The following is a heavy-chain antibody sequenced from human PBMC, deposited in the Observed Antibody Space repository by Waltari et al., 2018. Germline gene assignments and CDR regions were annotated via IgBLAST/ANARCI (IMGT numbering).Heavy chain of an antibody. Sequence: QVQLQESGPGLLKPSETLSLTCNVSGGSISGSYCNWIRQSPGTGLEWIGFVYYGGSTSYNPSLKSRVTISADASTNQVSLTLTSVTAADTAVYYCARRRYDSSGYYHSRGYFFDNWGQGALVTVSS. CDR1: GGSISGSY. CDR2: VYYGGST. D-gene: IGHD3-22*01. CDR3: ARRRYDSSGYYHSRGYFFDN. V-gene: IGHV4-59*08. J-gene: IGHJ4*02.